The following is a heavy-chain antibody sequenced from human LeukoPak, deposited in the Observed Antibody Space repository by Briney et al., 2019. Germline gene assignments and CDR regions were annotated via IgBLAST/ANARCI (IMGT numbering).Heavy chain of an antibody. J-gene: IGHJ4*02. CDR1: GGSISSYY. D-gene: IGHD4-23*01. V-gene: IGHV4-59*01. CDR2: IYYSGST. CDR3: ARGTTHPGMTTVVTHFDY. Sequence: PSETLSLTCTVSGGSISSYYWSWIRHPPGKGLEWVGYIYYSGSTNYNPSLKSRLTISVDTSKNQFSLKLSSVTAADTAVYYCARGTTHPGMTTVVTHFDYWGQGTLVTVSS.